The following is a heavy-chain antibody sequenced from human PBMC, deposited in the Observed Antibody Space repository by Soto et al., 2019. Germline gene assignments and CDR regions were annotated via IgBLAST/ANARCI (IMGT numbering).Heavy chain of an antibody. CDR3: ASGYGTNEIDY. D-gene: IGHD2-8*01. J-gene: IGHJ4*02. V-gene: IGHV1-69*02. Sequence: QVQLVQSGAEVKKPGSSVKVSCKASGGTFSSYTISWVRQAPGQGLEWMGRIIPILGIANYAQKFQGRVTITADKSSSTAYMELSSLRSEDTAVYHCASGYGTNEIDYWGQGTLVTVSS. CDR2: IIPILGIA. CDR1: GGTFSSYT.